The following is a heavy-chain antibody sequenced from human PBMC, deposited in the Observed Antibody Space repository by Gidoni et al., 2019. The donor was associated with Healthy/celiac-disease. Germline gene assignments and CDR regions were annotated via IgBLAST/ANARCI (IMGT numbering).Heavy chain of an antibody. J-gene: IGHJ4*02. Sequence: QMQLVQSGPEVKKPGTSVKVSCKASGFTFTSPAVQWVRQARGQRLEWIGWIVVGSGNTNYAQKFQERVTITRDMSTSTAYMELSSLRSEDTAVYYCAALGGSLRFLEWLSPLDLDYWGQGTLVTVSS. CDR3: AALGGSLRFLEWLSPLDLDY. D-gene: IGHD3-3*01. V-gene: IGHV1-58*01. CDR2: IVVGSGNT. CDR1: GFTFTSPA.